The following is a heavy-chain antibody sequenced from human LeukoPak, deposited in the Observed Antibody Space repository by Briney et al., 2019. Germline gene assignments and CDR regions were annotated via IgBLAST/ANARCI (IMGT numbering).Heavy chain of an antibody. D-gene: IGHD1-14*01. J-gene: IGHJ3*02. CDR3: ARPLSPETDAFDI. Sequence: ASVKVSCKASGYTFTSYAMHWVRQAPGQRLEWMGWINAGNGNTKYSQKFQGRVTITRDTSASTAYMELSSLRSEDTAVYYCARPLSPETDAFDIWGQGTMVTVSS. CDR1: GYTFTSYA. CDR2: INAGNGNT. V-gene: IGHV1-3*01.